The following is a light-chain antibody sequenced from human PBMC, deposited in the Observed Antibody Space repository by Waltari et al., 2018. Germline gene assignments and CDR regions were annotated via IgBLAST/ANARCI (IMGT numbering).Light chain of an antibody. CDR1: RRDVRVYNY. Sequence: QSALTQPASVSGSPGQSITISCTGPRRDVRVYNYVSWYQQPPGKGPKLMIYEVSNRPSGVSNRFSGSKSGNTASLTISGLQAEDEADYYCSSYTSSSSYVFGTGTKVTVL. CDR2: EVS. CDR3: SSYTSSSSYV. V-gene: IGLV2-14*01. J-gene: IGLJ1*01.